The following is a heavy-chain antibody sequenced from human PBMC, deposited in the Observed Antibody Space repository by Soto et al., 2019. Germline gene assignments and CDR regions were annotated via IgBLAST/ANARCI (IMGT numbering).Heavy chain of an antibody. D-gene: IGHD2-21*02. V-gene: IGHV3-33*01. CDR1: GFTFSSYG. Sequence: QVQLVESGGGVVQPGRSLRLSCAASGFTFSSYGMHWVRQAPGKGLEWVAVIWYDGSNKYYADSVKGRFTISRDNSKNTVYLQMNSLRAEDTAVYYCARDTVAYCGGDCYSAGDYWGQGTLVTVSS. J-gene: IGHJ4*02. CDR2: IWYDGSNK. CDR3: ARDTVAYCGGDCYSAGDY.